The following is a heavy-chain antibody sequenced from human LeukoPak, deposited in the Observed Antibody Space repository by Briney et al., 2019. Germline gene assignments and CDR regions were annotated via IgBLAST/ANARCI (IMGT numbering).Heavy chain of an antibody. CDR2: ISGSGGST. J-gene: IGHJ4*02. Sequence: PGGSLRLSCAASGFTFSSYAMSWVRQAPGKGLEWVSAISGSGGSTYYADSVKGRFTISRDNSKNTLYLQMNSLRAEDTAVYYCAREYFDSSGYYGDHFDYWGQGTLVTVSS. CDR1: GFTFSSYA. D-gene: IGHD3-22*01. CDR3: AREYFDSSGYYGDHFDY. V-gene: IGHV3-23*01.